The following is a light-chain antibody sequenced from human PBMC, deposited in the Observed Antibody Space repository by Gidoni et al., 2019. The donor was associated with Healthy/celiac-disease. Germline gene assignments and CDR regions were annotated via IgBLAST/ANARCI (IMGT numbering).Light chain of an antibody. Sequence: QSALTQPASVSGSPGQSITISCPGTSSDVGGYNYVSWYQQHPGKAPKLMIYDVSNRPSGVSNRFSGSKSGNTASLTISGLQAEDEADYYCSSYTSSSTGVFGGGTNLTVL. CDR2: DVS. CDR1: SSDVGGYNY. V-gene: IGLV2-14*03. J-gene: IGLJ2*01. CDR3: SSYTSSSTGV.